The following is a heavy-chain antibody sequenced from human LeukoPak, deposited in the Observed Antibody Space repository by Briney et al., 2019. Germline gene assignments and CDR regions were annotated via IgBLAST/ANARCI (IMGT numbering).Heavy chain of an antibody. CDR2: IRNDGTKK. CDR3: ARDFDDVNGDYYYIPDY. Sequence: GGSLRLSCAASGFNLSRNGMHWVRQAPGKGLEWVAFIRNDGTKKFYGDCGGGRFTISRDNSKNKVYLQMNSLRDDDTAVYYCARDFDDVNGDYYYIPDYWGQGILVTVSS. CDR1: GFNLSRNG. J-gene: IGHJ4*02. V-gene: IGHV3-30*02. D-gene: IGHD3-10*01.